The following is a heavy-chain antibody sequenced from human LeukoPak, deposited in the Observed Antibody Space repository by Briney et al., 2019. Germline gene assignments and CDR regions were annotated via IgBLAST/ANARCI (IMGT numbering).Heavy chain of an antibody. D-gene: IGHD4-11*01. J-gene: IGHJ4*02. Sequence: GGSLRLSCAASAFTFGSFGMSWVRQAPGKGLEWASAISDTGGSTFYADSVKGRFTISRDNSKNTLYLQMNSLRAEDTAIYYCAKGRIQSYMAPEYWGQGTLVTVSS. CDR3: AKGRIQSYMAPEY. CDR2: ISDTGGST. V-gene: IGHV3-23*01. CDR1: AFTFGSFG.